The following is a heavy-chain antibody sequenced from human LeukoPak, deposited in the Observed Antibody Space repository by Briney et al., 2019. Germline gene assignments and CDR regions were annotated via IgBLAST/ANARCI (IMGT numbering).Heavy chain of an antibody. CDR2: ISFDGINK. CDR1: GFTFSDYG. Sequence: GGSLRLSCAASGFTFSDYGMHWVRQAPGKGLEWVAVISFDGINKYSADSVKGRFTVSRDNSKDTLSLQMNSLRPVDTAMYYCVKSYGSSHYYYYGLDVWGQGTTVTVSS. D-gene: IGHD3-10*01. CDR3: VKSYGSSHYYYYGLDV. J-gene: IGHJ6*02. V-gene: IGHV3-30*18.